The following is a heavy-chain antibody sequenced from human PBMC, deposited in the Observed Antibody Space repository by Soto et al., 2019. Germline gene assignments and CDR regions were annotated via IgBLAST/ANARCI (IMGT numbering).Heavy chain of an antibody. CDR1: GGSMVSFY. CDR2: IYYAGST. D-gene: IGHD3-22*01. V-gene: IGHV4-59*08. J-gene: IGHJ4*02. Sequence: SVTLCVPKTVVGGSMVSFYGSWILQPPGRGLEWIGFIYYAGSTKYNPSLNSRVTISVHTSKNQFSLTVTSVTAADTAVNSCAGPSPSASYSGLDVWGLATLVPV. CDR3: AGPSPSASYSGLDV.